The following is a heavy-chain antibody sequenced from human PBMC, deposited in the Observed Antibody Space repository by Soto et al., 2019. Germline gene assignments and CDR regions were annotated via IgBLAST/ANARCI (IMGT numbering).Heavy chain of an antibody. V-gene: IGHV4-31*03. CDR1: GGSISSGGYY. J-gene: IGHJ4*02. CDR2: IYSSGVT. CDR3: ATKPNGLYYFDY. D-gene: IGHD2-8*01. Sequence: QVQLQESGPGLVQPSQTLSLTCTVSGGSISSGGYYWSWIRQHPGKGLEWIGYIYSSGVTYYDPYLKTRVTMSVDMSKNQYSLRLSSVPAADTAVYYCATKPNGLYYFDYWGQGALVTVSS.